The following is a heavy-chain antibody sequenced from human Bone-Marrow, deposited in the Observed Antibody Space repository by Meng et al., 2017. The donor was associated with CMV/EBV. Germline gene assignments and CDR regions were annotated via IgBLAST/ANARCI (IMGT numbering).Heavy chain of an antibody. CDR1: RGTFSSYA. CDR2: IIYMFGTV. J-gene: IGHJ6*02. CDR3: ASSLYVVSPRHYYYYYVMDV. V-gene: IGHV1-69*05. D-gene: IGHD3-16*01. Sequence: SVKVSCKASRGTFSSYAISWVRQAPGQGLEWMGGIIYMFGTVNYAQKFQGRVTITTDESTTTAYMELSSLRSEDTAVYYCASSLYVVSPRHYYYYYVMDVWGQGTTVTVSS.